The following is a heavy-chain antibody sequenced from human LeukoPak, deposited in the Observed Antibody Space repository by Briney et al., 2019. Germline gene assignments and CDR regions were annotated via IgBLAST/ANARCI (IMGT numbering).Heavy chain of an antibody. Sequence: GGSLRLSCAASGFTFSTYAMSWVRQAPGKGLEWVSSISDSGAVTYYADSVEGRFTISRDNSKNTLYLQMNSLRAEDTALYYCAKEDAYKRGSFDYWGQGTLVTVSS. CDR3: AKEDAYKRGSFDY. CDR2: ISDSGAVT. V-gene: IGHV3-23*01. D-gene: IGHD5-24*01. CDR1: GFTFSTYA. J-gene: IGHJ4*02.